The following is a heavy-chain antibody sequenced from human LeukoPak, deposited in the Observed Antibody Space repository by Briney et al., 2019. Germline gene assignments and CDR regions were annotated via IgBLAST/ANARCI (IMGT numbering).Heavy chain of an antibody. CDR3: AKPSFYDIPLGTFDI. CDR1: GYSFTSYW. V-gene: IGHV5-51*01. J-gene: IGHJ3*02. Sequence: GESLKISCKGSGYSFTSYWIGWVRQMPGKGLEWMGIIYPGDSDTRYSPSFQGQVTISADRSISTAYLQWSSLKASDTAMYYCAKPSFYDIPLGTFDIWGQGTMVTVSS. D-gene: IGHD3-9*01. CDR2: IYPGDSDT.